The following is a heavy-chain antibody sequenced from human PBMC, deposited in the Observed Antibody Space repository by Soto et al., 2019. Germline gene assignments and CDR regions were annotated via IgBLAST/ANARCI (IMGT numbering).Heavy chain of an antibody. Sequence: SETLSLTCTVSGGSISTYYWSWIRQPPGKGLAWIGNIDDSGSSNYNPSYKSRVTISVDTSKNQFSLKLSSVTAADTAVYYCARNGPYSSGSYRRWFDPWGQGTLVTVSS. CDR1: GGSISTYY. D-gene: IGHD3-22*01. J-gene: IGHJ5*02. CDR2: IDDSGSS. CDR3: ARNGPYSSGSYRRWFDP. V-gene: IGHV4-59*01.